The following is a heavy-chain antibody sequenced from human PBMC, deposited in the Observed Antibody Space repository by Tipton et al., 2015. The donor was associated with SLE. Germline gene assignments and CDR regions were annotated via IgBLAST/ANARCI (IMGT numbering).Heavy chain of an antibody. J-gene: IGHJ4*02. CDR3: ASGEDFWSGYYTGWVY. CDR1: GYTFTSYY. Sequence: QVQLVQSGAEVKKPGASVKVSCKASGYTFTSYYMHWVRQAPGQGLEWMGIINPSGGSTSYAQKFQGRVTMTRDTSTSTVYMELSSLRSEDTAVYYCASGEDFWSGYYTGWVYWGQGTLVTVSS. V-gene: IGHV1-46*01. D-gene: IGHD3-3*01. CDR2: INPSGGST.